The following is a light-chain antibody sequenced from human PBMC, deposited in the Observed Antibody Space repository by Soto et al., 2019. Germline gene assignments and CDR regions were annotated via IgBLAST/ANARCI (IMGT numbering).Light chain of an antibody. V-gene: IGKV3D-20*01. CDR2: DAS. J-gene: IGKJ4*01. Sequence: EVVLTQSPVSLSLSPGERATLSCGASQIVSSNYLAGYQQKPGLAPRLLIYDASSRATGVPDRFRGSGSGTDFTLTINRLEPEDFSVYYCQQYGDSPRGTFGGGTKVEVK. CDR3: QQYGDSPRGT. CDR1: QIVSSNY.